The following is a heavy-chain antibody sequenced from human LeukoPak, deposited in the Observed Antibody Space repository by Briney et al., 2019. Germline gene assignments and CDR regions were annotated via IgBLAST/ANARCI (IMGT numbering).Heavy chain of an antibody. J-gene: IGHJ4*02. D-gene: IGHD2-15*01. CDR2: IKSKSDGGTI. V-gene: IGHV3-15*01. CDR3: TTDGLYSIDN. Sequence: KSGGSLRLSCAASGFTFSSYNMNWVRQAPGKGLEWVGRIKSKSDGGTIDYAAPVKGRFTISRDDSKNTLYLQIHSLKTEDTAVYYCTTDGLYSIDNWGQGTLVTVSS. CDR1: GFTFSSYN.